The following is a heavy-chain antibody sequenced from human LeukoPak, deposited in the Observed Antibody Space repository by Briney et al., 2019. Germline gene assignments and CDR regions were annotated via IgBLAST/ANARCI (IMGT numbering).Heavy chain of an antibody. CDR1: GGSIRGFSYY. V-gene: IGHV4-39*07. CDR2: VYYSGSA. J-gene: IGHJ4*02. D-gene: IGHD6-13*01. Sequence: SETLSLTCTVSGGSIRGFSYYWCWIRQPPGKGLQWIGSVYYSGSAYYSPPLKSRVTILVDTSKNQFSLNLSSLTAADTAVYYCARTAAAAGDPFDFWGQGILVTVSS. CDR3: ARTAAAAGDPFDF.